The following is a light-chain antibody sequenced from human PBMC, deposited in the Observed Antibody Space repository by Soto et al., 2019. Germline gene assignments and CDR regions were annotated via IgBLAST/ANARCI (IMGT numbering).Light chain of an antibody. Sequence: EIVMTHSPATLSVSPWERATLSCRASQSIGSTLAWYQQKPGQSPRLLIFDASTRATGIPARFSGSGSGTESTLTISNLQSEDFAVYYCHQYNKWPPITFGQGTRLEIK. CDR2: DAS. J-gene: IGKJ5*01. V-gene: IGKV3-15*01. CDR3: HQYNKWPPIT. CDR1: QSIGST.